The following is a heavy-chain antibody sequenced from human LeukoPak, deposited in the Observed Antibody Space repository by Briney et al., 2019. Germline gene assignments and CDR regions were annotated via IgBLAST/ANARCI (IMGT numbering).Heavy chain of an antibody. Sequence: PGGSLRLSCAASGFTFSDYYMSWIRQAPGKGLEWVGRIKSKTDGGTTDYAAPVKGRFTISRDDSENTLYLQMNSLKTEDTAVYYCTTGVMTTVTPFDYWGQGTLVTVSS. CDR1: GFTFSDYY. CDR2: IKSKTDGGTT. CDR3: TTGVMTTVTPFDY. J-gene: IGHJ4*02. V-gene: IGHV3-15*01. D-gene: IGHD4-17*01.